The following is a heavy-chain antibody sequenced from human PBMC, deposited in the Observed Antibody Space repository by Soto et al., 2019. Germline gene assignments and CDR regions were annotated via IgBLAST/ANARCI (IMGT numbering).Heavy chain of an antibody. CDR1: GGTFSSYA. D-gene: IGHD2-2*01. CDR3: ASAPPLVPAASADYFQH. CDR2: IIPIFGTA. V-gene: IGHV1-69*01. J-gene: IGHJ1*01. Sequence: QVQLVQSGAEVKKPGSSVKVSCKASGGTFSSYAISWVRQAPGQGLEWMGGIIPIFGTANYAQKFQGRVTITADESTSTAYMELSSLRSEDTAVYYCASAPPLVPAASADYFQHWGQGTLVTVSS.